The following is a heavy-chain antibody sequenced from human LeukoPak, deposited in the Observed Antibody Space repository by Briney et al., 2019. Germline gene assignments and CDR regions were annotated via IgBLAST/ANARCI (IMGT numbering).Heavy chain of an antibody. D-gene: IGHD6-19*01. V-gene: IGHV3-9*01. J-gene: IGHJ5*02. CDR3: AKDRYSSGSGWFDP. CDR1: GFTFDDYA. Sequence: GGSLRLSCAASGFTFDDYAMHWVRQAPGKGLEWASGISWNSGSMGYADSVKGRFTISRDNAKNSLYLQMNSLRAEDTALYYCAKDRYSSGSGWFDPWGQGTLVTVSS. CDR2: ISWNSGSM.